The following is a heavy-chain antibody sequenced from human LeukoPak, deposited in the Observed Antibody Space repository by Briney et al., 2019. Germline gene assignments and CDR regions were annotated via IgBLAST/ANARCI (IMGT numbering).Heavy chain of an antibody. D-gene: IGHD3-22*01. CDR1: GYSFTSYW. V-gene: IGHV5-51*01. Sequence: GESLKISCKGSGYSFTSYWIGWVRQMPGKGLEWMGIIYPGDSDTRYSPSFQGQVNISADKSISTAYLQWCSLKASDTAMYYCARLVSFADTDAFDIWGQGTMVTVSS. CDR3: ARLVSFADTDAFDI. J-gene: IGHJ3*02. CDR2: IYPGDSDT.